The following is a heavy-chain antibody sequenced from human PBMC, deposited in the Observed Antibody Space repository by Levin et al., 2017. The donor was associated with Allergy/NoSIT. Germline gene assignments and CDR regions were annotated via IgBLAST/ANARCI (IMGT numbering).Heavy chain of an antibody. CDR2: ISSSSSTI. Sequence: GGSLRLSCAASGFTFSSYSMNWVRQAPGKGLEWVSYISSSSSTIYYADSVKGRFTISRDNAKNSLYLQMNSLRAEDTAVYYCARDPRYSGSYRIYWGQGTLVTVSS. V-gene: IGHV3-48*01. CDR1: GFTFSSYS. J-gene: IGHJ4*02. CDR3: ARDPRYSGSYRIY. D-gene: IGHD1-26*01.